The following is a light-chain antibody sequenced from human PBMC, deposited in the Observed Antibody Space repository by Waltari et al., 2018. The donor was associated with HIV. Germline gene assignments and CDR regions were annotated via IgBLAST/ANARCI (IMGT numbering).Light chain of an antibody. V-gene: IGLV1-40*01. Sequence: QSVLTQPPSVSGAPGQRVSISCTGSSSNLGAGFDAQWYQQLPGAAPRLLIYDNNNRPSGVPGQFSGSRSGTSASLAITGLQADDEADYYCQSFDSGLTAVVFGGGTKLTVL. CDR3: QSFDSGLTAVV. CDR2: DNN. CDR1: SSNLGAGFD. J-gene: IGLJ2*01.